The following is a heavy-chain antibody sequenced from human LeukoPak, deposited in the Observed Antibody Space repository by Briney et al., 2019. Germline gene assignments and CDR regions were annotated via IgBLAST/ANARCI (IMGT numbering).Heavy chain of an antibody. CDR2: IYYSGST. J-gene: IGHJ4*02. V-gene: IGHV4-61*01. CDR3: ARERWLGHSLDY. Sequence: SKTLSLTCTVSGGSVSSGNYWSWIRQPPGKGLEWIGYIYYSGSTNYNPSLKSRVTISVDTSKNQFSLKLSSVTAADTAMYYCARERWLGHSLDYWGQGTLVTVSS. D-gene: IGHD6-19*01. CDR1: GGSVSSGNY.